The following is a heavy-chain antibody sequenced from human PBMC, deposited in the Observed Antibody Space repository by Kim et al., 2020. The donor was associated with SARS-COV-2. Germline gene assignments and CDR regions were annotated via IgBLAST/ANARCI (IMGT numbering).Heavy chain of an antibody. CDR3: ARDHDLRVRGVIITGGWFDP. V-gene: IGHV1-3*01. J-gene: IGHJ5*02. CDR2: INAGNGNT. D-gene: IGHD3-10*01. CDR1: GYTFTSYA. Sequence: ASVKVSCKASGYTFTSYAMHWVRQAPGQRLEWMGWINAGNGNTKYSQKFQGRVTITRDTSASTAYMELSSLRSEDTAVYYCARDHDLRVRGVIITGGWFDPWGQGTLVTVSS.